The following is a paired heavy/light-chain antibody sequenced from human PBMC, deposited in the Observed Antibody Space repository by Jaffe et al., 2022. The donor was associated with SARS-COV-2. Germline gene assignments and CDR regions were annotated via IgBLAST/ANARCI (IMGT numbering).Heavy chain of an antibody. CDR3: ARHAGLLWFGEFFSYYMDV. J-gene: IGHJ6*03. CDR2: VYYTGDT. V-gene: IGHV4-39*01. CDR1: GGSISSSGYY. D-gene: IGHD3-10*01. Sequence: QLQLQESGPGLVKPSETLSLTCTVSGVSGGSISSSGYYWGWVRQPPGKGLEWIGSVYYTGDTYYSPSLKSRVTISVDTSKNQFSLRLSSVTAADRAVYFCARHAGLLWFGEFFSYYMDVWGKGTTVTVSS.
Light chain of an antibody. J-gene: IGLJ2*01. V-gene: IGLV2-8*01. CDR2: DVS. CDR3: SSYAGSNNVV. CDR1: SSDVGGYNY. Sequence: QSALTQPPSASGSPGQSVTISCTGTSSDVGGYNYVSWYQQHPGKAPKLLIYDVSKRPSGVPDRFSGSKSGNTASLTVSGLQTEDEADYYCSSYAGSNNVVFGGGTKLTVL.